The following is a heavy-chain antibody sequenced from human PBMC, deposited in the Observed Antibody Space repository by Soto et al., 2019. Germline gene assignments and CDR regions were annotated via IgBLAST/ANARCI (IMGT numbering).Heavy chain of an antibody. V-gene: IGHV3-33*01. CDR3: AREYYDFWSGTTGYYYYGMDV. Sequence: GGSLRLSCAASGFTFSSYGMHWVRQAPGKGLEWVAVIWYDGSNKYYADSVKGRFTISRDNSKNTLYPQMNSLRAEDTAVYYCAREYYDFWSGTTGYYYYGMDVWGQGTTVTVSS. CDR2: IWYDGSNK. CDR1: GFTFSSYG. J-gene: IGHJ6*02. D-gene: IGHD3-3*01.